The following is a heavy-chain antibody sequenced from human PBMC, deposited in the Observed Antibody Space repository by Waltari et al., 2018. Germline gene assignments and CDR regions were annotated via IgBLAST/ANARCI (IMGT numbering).Heavy chain of an antibody. Sequence: QVQLQESGPGLVKSSETLSLTCAVSGVSISSYYWAWIRQPPGKGLEYIGYIYYIGNTHSNPSLKSRLTISWDPSKNEVSLNLRSVTAADTAVYYCAGYCASTSCYEYAFDLWGQGTAVNVSS. J-gene: IGHJ3*01. CDR3: AGYCASTSCYEYAFDL. D-gene: IGHD2-2*01. CDR2: IYYIGNT. V-gene: IGHV4-59*01. CDR1: GVSISSYY.